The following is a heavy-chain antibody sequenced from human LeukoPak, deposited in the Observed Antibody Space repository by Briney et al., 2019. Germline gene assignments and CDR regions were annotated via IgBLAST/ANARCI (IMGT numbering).Heavy chain of an antibody. V-gene: IGHV3-7*03. CDR1: GFTFSRYW. Sequence: GGSLRLSCAASGFTFSRYWMSWVRQAPGKGLEWVANIKQDGSEKYYVDSVKGRFTISRDNAKNSLYLQMNSLRAEDTAVYYCAKDRRGLVCGWGQGTLVTVSS. D-gene: IGHD1-26*01. CDR3: AKDRRGLVCG. CDR2: IKQDGSEK. J-gene: IGHJ4*02.